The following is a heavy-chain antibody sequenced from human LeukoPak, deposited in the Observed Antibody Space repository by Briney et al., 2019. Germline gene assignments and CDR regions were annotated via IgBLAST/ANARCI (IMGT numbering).Heavy chain of an antibody. V-gene: IGHV1-69*13. Sequence: SVKVSCKASGGTFSNFGFTWVRQAPGQGLEWIGGIIPFFAIINYAERFQGRVTISADESTTTAYMELSNLRSEDTAVYYCARVLSGRTVWSPYYYYYMDVWGKGTTVTVSS. CDR1: GGTFSNFG. J-gene: IGHJ6*03. CDR2: IIPFFAII. CDR3: ARVLSGRTVWSPYYYYYMDV. D-gene: IGHD2-8*02.